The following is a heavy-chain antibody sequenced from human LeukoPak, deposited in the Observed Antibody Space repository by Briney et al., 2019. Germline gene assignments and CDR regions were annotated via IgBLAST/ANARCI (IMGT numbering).Heavy chain of an antibody. CDR3: ARGYIVASDFDY. V-gene: IGHV4-38-2*01. D-gene: IGHD5-12*01. CDR1: GYSISSGYY. Sequence: PSETLSLTCAVSGYSISSGYYWGWIRQPPGKGLEWIGSIYHSGSTYYNPSLKSRVTISVDTSKNQFSLKLSSVTAADTAVYYCARGYIVASDFDYWGQGTLVTVSS. J-gene: IGHJ4*02. CDR2: IYHSGST.